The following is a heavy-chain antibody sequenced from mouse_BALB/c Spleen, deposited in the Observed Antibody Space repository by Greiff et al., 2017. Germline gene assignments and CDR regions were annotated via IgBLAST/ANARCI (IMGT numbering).Heavy chain of an antibody. Sequence: VNLVESGPGLVAPSQSLSITCTVSGFSLTSYGVHWVRQPPGKGLEWLGVIWAGGSTNYNSALMSRLSISKDNSKSQVFLKMNSLQTDDTAMYYCASTTVVAYYYAMDYWGQGTSVTVSS. CDR3: ASTTVVAYYYAMDY. CDR2: IWAGGST. J-gene: IGHJ4*01. CDR1: GFSLTSYG. V-gene: IGHV2-9*02. D-gene: IGHD1-1*01.